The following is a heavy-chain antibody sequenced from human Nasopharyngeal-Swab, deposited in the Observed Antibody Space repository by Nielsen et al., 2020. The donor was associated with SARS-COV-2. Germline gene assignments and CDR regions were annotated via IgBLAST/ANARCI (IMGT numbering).Heavy chain of an antibody. CDR1: GGSFSGYY. J-gene: IGHJ2*01. Sequence: SETLSLTCAVYGGSFSGYYWSWIRQPPGKRLEWIGEINHSGSTNYNPSLKSRVTISVDTSKNQFSLKLSSVTAADTAVYYCARGLYSGSHEYFDLWGRGTLVTVSS. V-gene: IGHV4-34*01. CDR2: INHSGST. D-gene: IGHD1-26*01. CDR3: ARGLYSGSHEYFDL.